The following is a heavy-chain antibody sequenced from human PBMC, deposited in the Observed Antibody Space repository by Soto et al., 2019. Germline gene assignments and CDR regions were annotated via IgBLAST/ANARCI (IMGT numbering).Heavy chain of an antibody. CDR1: GLSLSTIGEG. J-gene: IGHJ6*02. V-gene: IGHV2-5*02. CDR3: VQTRCGGDCLQSYSSHSYYGLDV. CDR2: VYWDDDK. D-gene: IGHD2-21*02. Sequence: QITLKESGPTLVKPTQTLTLTYTFSGLSLSTIGEGVGWIRQPPGKALEWLALVYWDDDKRYSPSLKSRLTITKDTSVNQVVLTMTNMGPVDTATYYCVQTRCGGDCLQSYSSHSYYGLDVWGQGTTVTVSS.